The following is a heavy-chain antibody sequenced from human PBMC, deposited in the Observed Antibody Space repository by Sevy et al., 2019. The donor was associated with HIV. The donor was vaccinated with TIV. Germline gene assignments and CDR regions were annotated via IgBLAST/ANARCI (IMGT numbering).Heavy chain of an antibody. CDR3: AREGLARYVYGVDV. CDR2: INWNSVSI. Sequence: GGSLRLSCAASGFTFDHHAMYWVRQAPGKGLEWVSGINWNSVSIGYADSVKGRFTISRDNAKNSLYLHLNSLRADDTALYYCAREGLARYVYGVDVWGQGTAVTVSS. V-gene: IGHV3-9*01. D-gene: IGHD2-2*01. J-gene: IGHJ6*02. CDR1: GFTFDHHA.